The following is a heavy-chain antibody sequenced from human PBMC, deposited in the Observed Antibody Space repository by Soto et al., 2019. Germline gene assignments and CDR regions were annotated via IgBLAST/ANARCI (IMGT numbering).Heavy chain of an antibody. CDR2: ISYSGST. D-gene: IGHD6-13*01. V-gene: IGHV4-61*01. CDR1: GGSVSSGSYY. J-gene: IGHJ3*02. CDR3: AKEEPAAGGIGAFDI. Sequence: ETLSLTCTVSGGSVSSGSYYWTWIRQPPGKGLEWIGYISYSGSTYYNPALKSRVTISEDTSKNQFSLKLSFVIAADTAMFYCAKEEPAAGGIGAFDIWGQGTLVTVSS.